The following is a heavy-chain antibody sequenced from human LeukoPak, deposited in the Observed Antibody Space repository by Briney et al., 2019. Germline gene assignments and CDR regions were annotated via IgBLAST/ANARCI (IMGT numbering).Heavy chain of an antibody. CDR1: GFTFSSYS. V-gene: IGHV3-21*01. CDR2: ISSSSTYI. CDR3: ARDSTRFDY. Sequence: GGSLRLSCAASGFTFSSYSMSWVRQAPGKGLEWVSSISSSSTYIYYTGSMKGRFTISRDNAKNSLYLQMNSLRAEDTAVYYCARDSTRFDYWGQGTLVTVSS. J-gene: IGHJ4*02.